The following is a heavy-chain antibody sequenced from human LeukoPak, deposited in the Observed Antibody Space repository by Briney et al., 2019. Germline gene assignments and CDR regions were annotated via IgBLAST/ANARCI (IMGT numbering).Heavy chain of an antibody. CDR2: ISSSSSYI. V-gene: IGHV3-21*01. Sequence: GGSLRLSCAASGFTFSSYSMNWVRQAPGKGLEWVSSISSSSSYIYYADSVKGRFTISRDNAKNSLYLQMSSLRAEDTAVYYCARGGGSESYDFDYWGQGTLVTVSS. CDR3: ARGGGSESYDFDY. D-gene: IGHD3-3*01. CDR1: GFTFSSYS. J-gene: IGHJ4*02.